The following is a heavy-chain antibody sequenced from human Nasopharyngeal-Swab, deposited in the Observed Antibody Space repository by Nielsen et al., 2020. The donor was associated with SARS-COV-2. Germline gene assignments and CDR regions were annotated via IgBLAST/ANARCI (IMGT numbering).Heavy chain of an antibody. J-gene: IGHJ4*02. CDR3: ARGDIAVAGDDY. CDR2: IIPIFGTA. CDR1: GGTFSSYA. Sequence: SVKVSCKASGGTFSSYAISWVRQAPGQGLEWMGGIIPIFGTANYAQKFQGRVTITADKSTSTAYMELSSLRSEDTAVYYCARGDIAVAGDDYWGQGTLVTVSS. D-gene: IGHD6-19*01. V-gene: IGHV1-69*06.